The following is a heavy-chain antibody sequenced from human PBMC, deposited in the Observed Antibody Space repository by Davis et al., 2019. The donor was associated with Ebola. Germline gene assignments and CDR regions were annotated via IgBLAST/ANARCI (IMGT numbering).Heavy chain of an antibody. CDR1: GFTLSDYY. D-gene: IGHD6-19*01. CDR2: IGGSGGNT. CDR3: AKKGNSGRIDY. J-gene: IGHJ4*02. V-gene: IGHV3-23*01. Sequence: GESLKISCAAAGFTLSDYYVSWLRQAPGKGLEWISRIGGSGGNTNYADSVKGRFTISRDNSKNTLYLQMNSLRPEDTAVYYCAKKGNSGRIDYWGQGTLVTVSS.